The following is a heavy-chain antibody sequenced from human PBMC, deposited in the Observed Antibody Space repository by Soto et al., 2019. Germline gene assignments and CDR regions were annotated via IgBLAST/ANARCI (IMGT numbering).Heavy chain of an antibody. Sequence: GGSLRLSCAASGFTFSSYAMSWVRQAPGKGLEWVSAISGSGGSTYYADSVKGRFTISRDNSKNTLYLQMNSLRAEDTAVYYCAIPDIVVVVAAARDAFDIWGQGTMVTVSS. CDR1: GFTFSSYA. CDR3: AIPDIVVVVAAARDAFDI. V-gene: IGHV3-23*01. J-gene: IGHJ3*02. CDR2: ISGSGGST. D-gene: IGHD2-15*01.